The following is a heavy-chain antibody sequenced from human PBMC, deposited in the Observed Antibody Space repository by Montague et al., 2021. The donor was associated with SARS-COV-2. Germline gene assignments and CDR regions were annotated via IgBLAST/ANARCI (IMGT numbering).Heavy chain of an antibody. CDR1: GGSISSYY. D-gene: IGHD3-3*01. CDR3: AGTYYEFWSGFIHYYYMDV. Sequence: SETLSLTCTVSGGSISSYYWSWIRQPPGKGLEWIGYIYYSGSTNYNPSLKSRVTISVDTSKNQFSLKLSSVTAADTAVYYCAGTYYEFWSGFIHYYYMDVWGQGTTVTVSS. CDR2: IYYSGST. J-gene: IGHJ6*03. V-gene: IGHV4-59*01.